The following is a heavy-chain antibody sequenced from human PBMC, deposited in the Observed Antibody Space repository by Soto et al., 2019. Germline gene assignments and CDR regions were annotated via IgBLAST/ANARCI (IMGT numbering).Heavy chain of an antibody. CDR3: ARQAPHYYDSSGYYYGRQVYYFDY. CDR1: GGSFSGYY. V-gene: IGHV4-34*01. D-gene: IGHD3-22*01. Sequence: SETLSLTCAVYGGSFSGYYWSWIRQPPGKGLEWIGEINHSGSTNYNPSLKSRVTISVDTSKNQFSLKLSSVTAADTAVYYCARQAPHYYDSSGYYYGRQVYYFDYWCQGTLVTVSS. CDR2: INHSGST. J-gene: IGHJ4*02.